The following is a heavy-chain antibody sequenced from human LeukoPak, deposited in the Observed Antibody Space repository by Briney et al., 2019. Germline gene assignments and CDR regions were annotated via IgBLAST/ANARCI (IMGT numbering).Heavy chain of an antibody. CDR1: GFTFSSYS. Sequence: QPGGSLRLSCAASGFTFSSYSMNWVRQAPGKGLEWVANIKQDGSEKYYVDSVKGRFTISRDNAKNSLYLQMNSLRAEDTAVYYCAIEPRTKDAFDIWGQGTMVTVSS. CDR3: AIEPRTKDAFDI. CDR2: IKQDGSEK. D-gene: IGHD2-8*01. V-gene: IGHV3-7*01. J-gene: IGHJ3*02.